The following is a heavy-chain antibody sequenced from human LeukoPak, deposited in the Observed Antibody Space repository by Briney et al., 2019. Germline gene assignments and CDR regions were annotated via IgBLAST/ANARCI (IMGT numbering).Heavy chain of an antibody. J-gene: IGHJ4*02. CDR1: GGSIGSGGYY. Sequence: SQTLSLTCTVSGGSIGSGGYYWSWIRQHPGKGLEWIGYIYYSGSTYYNPSLKSRVTISVDTSKNQFSLKLSSVTAADTAVYYCAVRRSLEWLLFDYWGQGTLVTVSS. D-gene: IGHD3-3*01. CDR2: IYYSGST. CDR3: AVRRSLEWLLFDY. V-gene: IGHV4-31*03.